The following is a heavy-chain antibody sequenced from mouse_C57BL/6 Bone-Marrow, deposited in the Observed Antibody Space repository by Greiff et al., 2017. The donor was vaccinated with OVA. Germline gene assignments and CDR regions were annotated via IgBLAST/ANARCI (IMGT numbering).Heavy chain of an antibody. J-gene: IGHJ2*01. CDR3: ARDRGGFTVVEGLYYFDY. CDR2: ISDGGSYT. Sequence: EVKVVESGGGLVKPGGSLKLSCAASGFTFSSYAMSWVRQTPEKRLEWVATISDGGSYTYYPDNVKGRFTITRDNAKNNLYLQMSHLKSEDTAMYYCARDRGGFTVVEGLYYFDYWGQGTTLTVSS. CDR1: GFTFSSYA. V-gene: IGHV5-4*01. D-gene: IGHD1-1*01.